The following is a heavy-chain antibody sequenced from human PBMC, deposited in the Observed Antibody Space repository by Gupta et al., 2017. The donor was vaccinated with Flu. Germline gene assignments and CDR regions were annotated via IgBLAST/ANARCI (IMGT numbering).Heavy chain of an antibody. CDR2: ISAYNGNT. V-gene: IGHV1-18*01. Sequence: QVQLVQSGAEVKKPGASVKVSCKASGYTFTSYGISWVRQAPGQGLEWMGWISAYNGNTNYAQKLQGRVTMTTDTSTSTAYMELRSLRSDDTAVYYCARDPTPRGIAARSPTDYWGQGTLVTVSS. J-gene: IGHJ4*02. CDR3: ARDPTPRGIAARSPTDY. D-gene: IGHD6-6*01. CDR1: GYTFTSYG.